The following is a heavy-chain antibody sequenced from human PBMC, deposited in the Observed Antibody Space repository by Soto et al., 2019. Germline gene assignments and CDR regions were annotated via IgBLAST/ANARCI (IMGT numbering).Heavy chain of an antibody. D-gene: IGHD6-19*01. CDR2: ISGSGSRT. V-gene: IGHV3-23*01. Sequence: EVQLLESGGGLVQPGGSLRLSCAASGFTFSSYGMSWVRQAPGKGLEWVSAISGSGSRTYYADSVKGRFTISRDNSKNTLYLQMNSLRAEDTAVYYCAKGLTNWFDPWGQGTLVTVSS. J-gene: IGHJ5*02. CDR1: GFTFSSYG. CDR3: AKGLTNWFDP.